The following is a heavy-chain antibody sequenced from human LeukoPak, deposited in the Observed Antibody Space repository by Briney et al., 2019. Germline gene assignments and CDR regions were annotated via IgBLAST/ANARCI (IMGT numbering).Heavy chain of an antibody. CDR1: GGTFSSYA. CDR2: IIPIFGTA. J-gene: IGHJ5*02. V-gene: IGHV1-69*05. D-gene: IGHD2-15*01. CDR3: AEVKNFSGGSCYPPSNWFDP. Sequence: SVKVSCKASGGTFSSYAISWVRQAPGQGLEWMGGIIPIFGTANYAQKFQGRVTITTDESTSTAYMELSSLGSEDTAVYYCAEVKNFSGGSCYPPSNWFDPWGQGTLV.